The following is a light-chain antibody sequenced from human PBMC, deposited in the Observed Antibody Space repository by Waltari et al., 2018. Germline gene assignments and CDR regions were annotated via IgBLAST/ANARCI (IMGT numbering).Light chain of an antibody. J-gene: IGKJ2*01. CDR1: QSHVYSDGNIY. CDR2: EVS. Sequence: DVVMSQSPRSLPVTLGQPASISCRSSQSHVYSDGNIYLLWFQQRPGQSPRRLIYEVSNRDSGVPDRFSGIGSGSDFTLKISRVEAEDVGVYYCMQGTHWPYTFGQGTRLEIK. V-gene: IGKV2-30*01. CDR3: MQGTHWPYT.